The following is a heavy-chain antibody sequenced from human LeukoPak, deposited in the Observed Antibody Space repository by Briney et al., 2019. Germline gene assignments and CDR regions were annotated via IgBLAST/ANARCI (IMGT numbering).Heavy chain of an antibody. D-gene: IGHD3-10*01. CDR3: AKRSLGSGSYVFDY. J-gene: IGHJ4*02. CDR2: IRIDEGDK. CDR1: GFIFKNNG. Sequence: GGSLRLSCVASGFIFKNNGMQWVRQAPGKGLEGVACIRIDEGDKFYADSVKGRFTISRDISKNTLFLEMNGLRVDDTAVYYCAKRSLGSGSYVFDYWGQRTLVTDSS. V-gene: IGHV3-30*02.